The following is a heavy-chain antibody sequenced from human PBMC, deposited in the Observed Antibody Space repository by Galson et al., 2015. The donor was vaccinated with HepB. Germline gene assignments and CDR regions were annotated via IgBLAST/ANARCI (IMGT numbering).Heavy chain of an antibody. D-gene: IGHD5-18*01. CDR1: GYTFTSYY. CDR2: INPSGGST. V-gene: IGHV1-46*01. Sequence: SVKVSCKASGYTFTSYYMHWVRQAPGQGLEWMGIINPSGGSTSYAQKFQGRVTMTRDTSTSTVYMELSSLRSEDTAVYYCATDSYGYTGGFDYWGQGTLVTVSS. CDR3: ATDSYGYTGGFDY. J-gene: IGHJ4*02.